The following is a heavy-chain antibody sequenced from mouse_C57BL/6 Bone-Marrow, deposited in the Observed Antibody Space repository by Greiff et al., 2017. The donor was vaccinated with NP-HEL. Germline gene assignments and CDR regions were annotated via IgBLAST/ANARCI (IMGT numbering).Heavy chain of an antibody. V-gene: IGHV14-4*01. CDR2: IDPENGDT. CDR1: GFNIKDDY. CDR3: TTRMVTTYFDV. Sequence: EVQLKQSGAELVRPGASVKLSCTASGFNIKDDYMHWVKQRPEQGLEWIGWIDPENGDTEYASKFQGKATITADTSSNTAYLQLSSLTSEDTAVYYCTTRMVTTYFDVWGTGTTVTVSS. D-gene: IGHD2-1*01. J-gene: IGHJ1*03.